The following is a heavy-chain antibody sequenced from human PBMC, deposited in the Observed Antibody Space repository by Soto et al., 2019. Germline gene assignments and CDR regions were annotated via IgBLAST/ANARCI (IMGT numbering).Heavy chain of an antibody. D-gene: IGHD5-18*01. CDR3: ARESVDTAMVSSAYYYYGMDV. CDR1: GFTFSSYG. Sequence: GGSLRLSCAASGFTFSSYGMHWVRQAPGKGLEWVAVIWYDGSNKYYADSVKGRFTISRDNSKNTLYLQMNSLRAEDTAVYYCARESVDTAMVSSAYYYYGMDVWGQGTTVTSP. V-gene: IGHV3-33*01. CDR2: IWYDGSNK. J-gene: IGHJ6*02.